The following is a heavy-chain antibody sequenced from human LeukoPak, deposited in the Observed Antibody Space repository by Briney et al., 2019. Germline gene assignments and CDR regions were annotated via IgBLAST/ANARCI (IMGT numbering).Heavy chain of an antibody. CDR3: ADLGSRD. Sequence: GGSLRLSCAASGFTFSSYAMSWVRQAPGKGLEWVATIKDDGSDKYYVDTVKGRFTISRDNAKKSLWLQMNSLRVEDTAMYYCADLGSRDWGQGTLVTVSS. V-gene: IGHV3-7*01. J-gene: IGHJ4*02. CDR2: IKDDGSDK. CDR1: GFTFSSYA. D-gene: IGHD3-16*01.